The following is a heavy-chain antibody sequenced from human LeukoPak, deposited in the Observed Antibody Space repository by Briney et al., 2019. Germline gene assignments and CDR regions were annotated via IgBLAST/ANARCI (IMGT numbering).Heavy chain of an antibody. CDR3: ARLGSGRGYSGYGPLDY. D-gene: IGHD5-12*01. J-gene: IGHJ4*02. Sequence: ASVKVSCKASGGTFSSYAISWVRQAPGQGLEWMGGIIPIFGTANYAQKFQGRVTITTDESTSTAYMELSSLRSEDTAVYYCARLGSGRGYSGYGPLDYWGQGTMVTVSS. CDR1: GGTFSSYA. V-gene: IGHV1-69*05. CDR2: IIPIFGTA.